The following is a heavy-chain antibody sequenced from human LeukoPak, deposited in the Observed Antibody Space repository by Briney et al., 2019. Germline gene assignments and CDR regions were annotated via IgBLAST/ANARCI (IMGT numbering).Heavy chain of an antibody. V-gene: IGHV5-51*01. CDR2: VYPGDSYT. D-gene: IGHD3-10*01. CDR3: AVTLGVRGVTPYSIDV. J-gene: IGHJ6*02. CDR1: GYSFTNYW. Sequence: GESLKISCKGSGYSFTNYWIGWVRQMPGKGLEWMGIVYPGDSYTRYSPSFQGQVTISADKSISTAYLQRSSLKASDTAIHYCAVTLGVRGVTPYSIDVWGQGTTVTVSS.